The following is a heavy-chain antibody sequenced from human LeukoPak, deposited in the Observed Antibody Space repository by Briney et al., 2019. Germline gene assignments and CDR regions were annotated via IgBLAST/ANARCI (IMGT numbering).Heavy chain of an antibody. CDR2: IGHTGSIT. CDR3: VRDGAVVTSGSYPWRYFQY. J-gene: IGHJ1*01. D-gene: IGHD3-10*01. V-gene: IGHV3-48*04. Sequence: GGSLRLSCAGSGFTFGSYSMNWVRHAPGKGLEWVSYIGHTGSITDYADSVKGRFTVSRDNAKNSLYLQMNTLRAEDTAVYYCVRDGAVVTSGSYPWRYFQYWGLGTLVTASS. CDR1: GFTFGSYS.